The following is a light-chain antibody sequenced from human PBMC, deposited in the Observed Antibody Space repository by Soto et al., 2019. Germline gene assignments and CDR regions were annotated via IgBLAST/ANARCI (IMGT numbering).Light chain of an antibody. CDR3: LQRSDWRT. J-gene: IGKJ5*01. CDR1: QSINTY. V-gene: IGKV3-11*01. Sequence: ENVLTQSPATLSLSPGEGATLSWRDSQSINTYLAWYQQKPGQAPRLLIYDASKRATGIPARFSGSGSGTDFTLTISRLEPEDFAVYYCLQRSDWRTFGRGTRLEIK. CDR2: DAS.